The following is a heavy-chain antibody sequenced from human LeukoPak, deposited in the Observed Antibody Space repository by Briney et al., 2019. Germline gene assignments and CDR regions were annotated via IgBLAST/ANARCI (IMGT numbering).Heavy chain of an antibody. CDR3: ARRAIGYGDYRIWYFDL. V-gene: IGHV3-64*01. D-gene: IGHD4-17*01. CDR1: RFTFSSYA. CDR2: ITSNGGGT. J-gene: IGHJ2*01. Sequence: PGGSLRLSCAASRFTFSSYAMHWVRQAPGKGLESVSAITSNGGGTYYASSVKGRFTISRDNSKNTLYLQMGSLRAEDMAVCYCARRAIGYGDYRIWYFDLWGRGTLVTVSS.